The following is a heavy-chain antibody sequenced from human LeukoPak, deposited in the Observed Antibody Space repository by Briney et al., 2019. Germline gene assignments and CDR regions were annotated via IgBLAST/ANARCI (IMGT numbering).Heavy chain of an antibody. D-gene: IGHD3-10*01. CDR2: VSGSGGSK. Sequence: QPGGSLRLSCAASGFTFSSNSMNWVRQAPGKGLEWVSGVSGSGGSKYYADSVKGRFTISRDNSKNTLYVQMNSLRVEDTAVYYCAKSYYYGSGNNGYCFDSWGQGILVTVSS. V-gene: IGHV3-23*01. CDR3: AKSYYYGSGNNGYCFDS. CDR1: GFTFSSNS. J-gene: IGHJ4*02.